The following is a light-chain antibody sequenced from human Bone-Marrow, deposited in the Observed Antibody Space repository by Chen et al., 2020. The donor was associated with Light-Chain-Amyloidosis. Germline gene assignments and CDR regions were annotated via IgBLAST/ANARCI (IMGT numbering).Light chain of an antibody. V-gene: IGLV3-25*03. Sequence: SYELTQPPSVSVSPGQTARITCSGDDLPTKYAYWYQQKPGQAPVLVIHRDTERPSGISERFSGSRAGTTATLTISGVQAEDEADYHCQSADRSSNDEVIFGGGTKLTVL. J-gene: IGLJ2*01. CDR2: RDT. CDR1: DLPTKY. CDR3: QSADRSSNDEVI.